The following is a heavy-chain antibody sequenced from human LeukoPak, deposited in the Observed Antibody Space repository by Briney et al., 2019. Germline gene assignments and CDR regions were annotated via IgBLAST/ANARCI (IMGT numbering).Heavy chain of an antibody. Sequence: GGSLRLSCAASGFTVSNNYMSWVRQAPGKGLEWVSVISSGGSTYYADSVKGRFTISRDNSKNTLYLQMNSLRDEDTAVYYCARVKSLGYYFDYWGQGTLATVSS. CDR3: ARVKSLGYYFDY. D-gene: IGHD6-19*01. CDR1: GFTVSNNY. V-gene: IGHV3-53*01. J-gene: IGHJ4*02. CDR2: ISSGGST.